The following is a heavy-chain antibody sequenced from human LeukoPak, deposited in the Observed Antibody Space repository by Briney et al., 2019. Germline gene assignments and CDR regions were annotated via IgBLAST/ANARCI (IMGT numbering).Heavy chain of an antibody. V-gene: IGHV3-7*01. D-gene: IGHD1-14*01. Sequence: TGGSLRLSCAASGFLFSRYWMSWVRQAPGKGLEWVANIKEDGSEKYYVESMKGRFTISRDNVKNSLYLLINSLRAEDTAVYYCARDSFETDIDYWGQGTLVTVSS. CDR1: GFLFSRYW. CDR2: IKEDGSEK. J-gene: IGHJ4*02. CDR3: ARDSFETDIDY.